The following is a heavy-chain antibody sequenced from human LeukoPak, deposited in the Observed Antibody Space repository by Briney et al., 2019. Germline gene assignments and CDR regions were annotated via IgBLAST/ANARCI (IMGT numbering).Heavy chain of an antibody. J-gene: IGHJ6*02. Sequence: PGGFLRLSCAASGFTFRKYRMHWVRQTPGKGLEWVASISSSSNYIFYGDSVRGRFTLSRDNANNSLSLHINSLSADDTGVYYCARDPVVVVPAATPGGSSRYYYKGLDVWGQGTTVTVSS. CDR1: GFTFRKYR. D-gene: IGHD2-2*01. CDR3: ARDPVVVVPAATPGGSSRYYYKGLDV. V-gene: IGHV3-21*06. CDR2: ISSSSNYI.